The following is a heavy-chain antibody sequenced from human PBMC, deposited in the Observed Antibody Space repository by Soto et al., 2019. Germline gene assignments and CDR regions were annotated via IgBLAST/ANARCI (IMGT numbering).Heavy chain of an antibody. CDR2: IIPIFGTA. CDR1: GVTFSSYA. CDR3: ARVPHYYDSSGYPRRDGWFDP. J-gene: IGHJ5*02. Sequence: ASVKVSCKASGVTFSSYAISWVRQAPGQGXEWMGGIIPIFGTANYAQKFQGRVTITADESTSTAYMELSSLRSEDTAVYYCARVPHYYDSSGYPRRDGWFDPWGQGTLVTVSS. D-gene: IGHD3-22*01. V-gene: IGHV1-69*13.